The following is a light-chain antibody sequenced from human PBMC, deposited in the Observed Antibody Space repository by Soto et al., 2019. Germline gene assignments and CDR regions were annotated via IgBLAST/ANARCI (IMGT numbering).Light chain of an antibody. J-gene: IGKJ4*01. V-gene: IGKV3-15*01. CDR2: GAS. CDR3: QQYNDWPLT. CDR1: QSVSSN. Sequence: EIVMTQSPGTLSVSPGERATLSCRASQSVSSNLAWYQQKVGQAPRLLIYGASTRATGIPARFSGSGSGTEFALSISSLQSEDFAVYYCQQYNDWPLTVGGGTEVEIK.